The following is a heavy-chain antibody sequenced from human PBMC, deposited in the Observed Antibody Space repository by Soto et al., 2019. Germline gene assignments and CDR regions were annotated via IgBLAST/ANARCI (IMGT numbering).Heavy chain of an antibody. Sequence: QLQLQESGSGLVKPSQTLSLTCAVSGGSISSGGYSWSWIRQPPGKGLEWIGYIYHSGSTYYNPSLKSRVTISVDRSKNQSSLKLSSVTAADTAVYYCARDRVDYYDSSGYYSGFDPWGQGTLVTVSS. V-gene: IGHV4-30-2*01. CDR2: IYHSGST. CDR1: GGSISSGGYS. CDR3: ARDRVDYYDSSGYYSGFDP. J-gene: IGHJ5*02. D-gene: IGHD3-22*01.